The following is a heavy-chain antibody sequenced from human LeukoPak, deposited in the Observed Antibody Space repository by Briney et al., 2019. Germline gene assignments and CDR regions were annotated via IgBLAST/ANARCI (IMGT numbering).Heavy chain of an antibody. CDR2: FDPEDGES. V-gene: IGHV1-24*01. J-gene: IGHJ4*02. CDR3: ASPGRRGYEIFFDY. Sequence: ASVKVSCKVSGYTLTELSMHWVRQAPGKGLEWMGGFDPEDGESIYAQKFQGRVTMTEDTSTDTAYMELSSLRSEDTAVYYCASPGRRGYEIFFDYWGQGTLVTVSS. D-gene: IGHD3-9*01. CDR1: GYTLTELS.